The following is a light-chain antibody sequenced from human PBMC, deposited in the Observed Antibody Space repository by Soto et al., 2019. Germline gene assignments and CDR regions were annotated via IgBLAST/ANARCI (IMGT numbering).Light chain of an antibody. CDR3: CSDAAGFTWV. J-gene: IGLJ3*02. CDR1: RSDVGGYRF. V-gene: IGLV2-11*01. Sequence: QSALTQPRSVSGSPGQSVTISCTGARSDVGGYRFVSWYQQHPDKAPKLMIYDVDKRPSGVPDRFSGSKSGNTASLTISGLQAEDEADYFCCSDAAGFTWVFGGGTKLTVL. CDR2: DVD.